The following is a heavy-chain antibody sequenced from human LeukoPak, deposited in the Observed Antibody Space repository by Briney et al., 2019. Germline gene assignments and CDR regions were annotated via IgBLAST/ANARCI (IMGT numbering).Heavy chain of an antibody. CDR1: GGSISGYY. D-gene: IGHD3-9*01. CDR3: ARPSRDILTGYYGYYFDY. CDR2: IYYSGST. V-gene: IGHV4-59*08. Sequence: SETLSLTCTVSGGSISGYYWSWVRQPPGKGGEGGGEIYYSGSTNDNTSLKSGGTISEETSKNRFSLKRSSVTAADTPVYYCARPSRDILTGYYGYYFDYWGQGTLVTVSS. J-gene: IGHJ4*02.